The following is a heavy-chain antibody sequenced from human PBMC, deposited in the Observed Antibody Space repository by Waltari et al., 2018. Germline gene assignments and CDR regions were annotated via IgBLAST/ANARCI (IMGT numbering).Heavy chain of an antibody. J-gene: IGHJ4*02. CDR2: ISSSSSYI. CDR1: GFTFSSYS. Sequence: EVQLVESGGGLVKPGGSLRLSCAASGFTFSSYSMNWVRKAPGKGLEWVSSISSSSSYIYYADSVKGRFTISRDNAKNSLYLQMNSLRAEDTAVYYCARDLGIVGAIPNYWGQGTLVTVSS. CDR3: ARDLGIVGAIPNY. D-gene: IGHD1-26*01. V-gene: IGHV3-21*01.